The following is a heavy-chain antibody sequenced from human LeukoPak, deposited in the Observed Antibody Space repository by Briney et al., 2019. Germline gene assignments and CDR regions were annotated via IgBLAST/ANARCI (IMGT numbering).Heavy chain of an antibody. CDR1: GFYFRDHW. CDR2: IKTDGSET. D-gene: IGHD6-19*01. J-gene: IGHJ4*02. CDR3: VKNDGWLHLAQ. Sequence: GGSLRLSCAASGFYFRDHWMDWVRQAPGKGLEWVGHIKTDGSETYYLDSLKGRISISRDNTNNALHLQMNSLRVEDTAIYYCVKNDGWLHLAQWGQGTLVTVSS. V-gene: IGHV3-7*03.